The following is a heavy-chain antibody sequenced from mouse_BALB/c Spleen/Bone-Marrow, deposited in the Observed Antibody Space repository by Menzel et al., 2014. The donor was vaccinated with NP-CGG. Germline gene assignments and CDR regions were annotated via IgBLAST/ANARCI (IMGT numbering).Heavy chain of an antibody. D-gene: IGHD2-14*01. CDR1: GYTFTNSW. CDR3: ARHHRYAYYFDY. Sequence: QVQLQQSGSVLVRPGASVKLSCKASGYTFTNSWIHWAKQRPGQGLEWIGEIHPNSGSTNFNEKFKVKATLTVDTSSSTAYVELSSLTAEDSAVYYCARHHRYAYYFDYWGQGTTLTVSS. CDR2: IHPNSGST. V-gene: IGHV1S130*01. J-gene: IGHJ2*01.